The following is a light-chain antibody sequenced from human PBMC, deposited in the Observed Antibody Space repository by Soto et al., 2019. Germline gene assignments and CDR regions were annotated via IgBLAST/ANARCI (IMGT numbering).Light chain of an antibody. J-gene: IGLJ1*01. CDR2: DVS. Sequence: QSALTQPRSVSGSPGQSVTISCTGTSSDVGGYNYVSWYQQHPGKAPKLMLYDVSKRPSGLPDRFSGSKSGNTASLTISGLQAEDEADYYCCSYAGSYTYVFGTGTKVTVL. CDR3: CSYAGSYTYV. V-gene: IGLV2-11*01. CDR1: SSDVGGYNY.